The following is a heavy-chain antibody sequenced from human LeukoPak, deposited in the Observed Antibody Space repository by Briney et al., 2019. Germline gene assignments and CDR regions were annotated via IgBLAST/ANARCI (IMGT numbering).Heavy chain of an antibody. Sequence: PGGSLRLSCAASGFTFNDYGMSWVRQAPGKGLEWVSSITSSSSYIYYADSVKGRFTISRDNAKNSLYLQMDSLRVEDTAVYYCARDPYSGNYGAYYYYMDVWGKGTTVTISS. CDR2: ITSSSSYI. V-gene: IGHV3-21*06. J-gene: IGHJ6*03. CDR1: GFTFNDYG. D-gene: IGHD1-26*01. CDR3: ARDPYSGNYGAYYYYMDV.